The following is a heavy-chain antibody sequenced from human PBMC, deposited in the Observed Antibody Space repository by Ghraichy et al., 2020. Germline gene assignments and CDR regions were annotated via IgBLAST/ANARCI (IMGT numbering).Heavy chain of an antibody. CDR1: GFTVSRTH. D-gene: IGHD6-19*01. Sequence: GESLNISCAASGFTVSRTHMAWVRQAPGKGLEWVLGSYRGDKTYYADSVKGRFTISRDDSKNTLYLQMNSLRADDTAVYYCARDLGDTSGWPIFDYWGQGSLVTVSS. J-gene: IGHJ4*02. CDR2: SYRGDKT. CDR3: ARDLGDTSGWPIFDY. V-gene: IGHV3-53*01.